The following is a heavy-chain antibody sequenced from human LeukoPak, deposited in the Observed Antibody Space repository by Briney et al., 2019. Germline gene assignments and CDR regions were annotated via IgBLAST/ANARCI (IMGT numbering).Heavy chain of an antibody. CDR2: ISYDGSNK. D-gene: IGHD2/OR15-2a*01. J-gene: IGHJ4*02. V-gene: IGHV3-30*18. CDR1: GFTFSSYG. Sequence: QPGGSLRLSCAASGFTFSSYGMHWVRQAPGKGLEWVAVISYDGSNKYYTDSVKGRFTISRDNSKNTLYLQMNSLRAEDTAVYYCAKDDGDYPPLFIPDYWGQGTLVTVSS. CDR3: AKDDGDYPPLFIPDY.